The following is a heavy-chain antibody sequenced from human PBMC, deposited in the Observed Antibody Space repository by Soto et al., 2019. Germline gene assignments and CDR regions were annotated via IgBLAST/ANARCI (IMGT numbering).Heavy chain of an antibody. J-gene: IGHJ4*03. Sequence: QVQLQESGPGLVKPSQTLSLTCSVSGDSIRGGGHYWNWIRQFPGKGLEWIGYAYHRGSTHYNPSLRGRLTISIDTSKNQFSLRLISVTAADTALYYCARDTGLAPTVWGYWGHGTQVTVSS. D-gene: IGHD7-27*01. V-gene: IGHV4-31*03. CDR2: AYHRGST. CDR1: GDSIRGGGHY. CDR3: ARDTGLAPTVWGY.